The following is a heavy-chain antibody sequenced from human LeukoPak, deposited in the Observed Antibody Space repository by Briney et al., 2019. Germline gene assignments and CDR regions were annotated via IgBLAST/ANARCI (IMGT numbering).Heavy chain of an antibody. CDR1: GGSFSGYY. D-gene: IGHD2-2*02. V-gene: IGHV4-34*01. Sequence: SETLSLTCAVYGGSFSGYYWSWIRQPPGKGPEWIGEINHSGSTNYNPSLKSRVTISVDTSKNQFSLKLSSVTAADTAVYYCARGLLTEPVPAAINGMDVWGQGTAVTVSS. CDR3: ARGLLTEPVPAAINGMDV. CDR2: INHSGST. J-gene: IGHJ6*02.